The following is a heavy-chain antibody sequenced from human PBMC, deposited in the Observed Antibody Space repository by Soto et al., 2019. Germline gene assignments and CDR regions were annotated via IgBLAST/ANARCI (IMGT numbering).Heavy chain of an antibody. D-gene: IGHD2-21*02. V-gene: IGHV4-59*01. CDR1: GGSISGYY. CDR3: ARDLWGYCGTDCYPLDV. J-gene: IGHJ6*02. CDR2: MYNTGST. Sequence: PSETLSLTCTVSGGSISGYYWSWIRQPPGKGLEGIGYMYNTGSTVYNPSFKSRVTISVDTSKNQFSLKLNSVTAADTAVYYCARDLWGYCGTDCYPLDVWGQGTTVTVSS.